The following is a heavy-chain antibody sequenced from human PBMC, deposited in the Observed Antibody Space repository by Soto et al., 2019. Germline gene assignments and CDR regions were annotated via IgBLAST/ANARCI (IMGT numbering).Heavy chain of an antibody. Sequence: HPGGSLRLSCAASGFTFSSYGMHWVRQAPGKGLEWVAVIWYDGSNKYYADSVKGRFTISRDNSKNTLYLQMNSLRAEDTAAYYCARDSGYSSGWYEKDYFDYWGQGTLVTVSS. CDR1: GFTFSSYG. CDR3: ARDSGYSSGWYEKDYFDY. J-gene: IGHJ4*02. V-gene: IGHV3-33*01. D-gene: IGHD6-19*01. CDR2: IWYDGSNK.